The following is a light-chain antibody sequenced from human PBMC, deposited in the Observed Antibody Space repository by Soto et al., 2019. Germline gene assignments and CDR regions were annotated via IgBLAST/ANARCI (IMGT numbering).Light chain of an antibody. CDR2: EVT. CDR1: SSDVGRYNY. J-gene: IGLJ2*01. CDR3: SSYAGSNNLL. V-gene: IGLV2-8*01. Sequence: QSVLTQPPSASGSPGQSVTISCTGTSSDVGRYNYVSWYQQHPGKAPKLMIYEVTNRPSGVPDRFSGSKSGNTASLTVSGLQAEDEADYYCSSYAGSNNLLFGGGTKLTVL.